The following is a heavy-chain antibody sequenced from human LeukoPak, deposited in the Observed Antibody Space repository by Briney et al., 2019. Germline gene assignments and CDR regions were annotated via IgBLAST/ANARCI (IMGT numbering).Heavy chain of an antibody. CDR1: GGPVSSASHY. J-gene: IGHJ4*02. CDR2: GFYSGST. CDR3: ARGFYSPHY. V-gene: IGHV4-61*01. D-gene: IGHD4-11*01. Sequence: PSETLSLTCTVSGGPVSSASHYWSWIRQPPGKGLEWIGFGFYSGSTYYNPSLKSRITISVDTSKNQFSLKLSSVTAADTAVYYCARGFYSPHYWGQGTLVSVSS.